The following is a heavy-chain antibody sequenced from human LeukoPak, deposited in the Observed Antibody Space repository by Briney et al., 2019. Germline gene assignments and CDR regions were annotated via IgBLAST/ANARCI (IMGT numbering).Heavy chain of an antibody. J-gene: IGHJ4*02. V-gene: IGHV3-23*01. Sequence: GASLRLSCAASGFTFGSYAMSWVRQAPGKGLEWVSAISGSGGSTYYADSVKGRFTISRDNSKNTLYLQMNSLRAEDTAVYYCARRYDYVWGSYHTFDYWGQGTLVTVSS. CDR3: ARRYDYVWGSYHTFDY. D-gene: IGHD3-16*01. CDR2: ISGSGGST. CDR1: GFTFGSYA.